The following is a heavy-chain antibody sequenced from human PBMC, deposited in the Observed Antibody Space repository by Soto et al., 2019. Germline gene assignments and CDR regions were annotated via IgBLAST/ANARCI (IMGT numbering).Heavy chain of an antibody. V-gene: IGHV3-30*18. CDR2: ISYDGSNK. Sequence: GGSLRLSCSASGVPFGSYFVHRVPQAPGKGLEWVTVISYDGSNKYYAVSVKGRFTISRDNSKNTLYLQMNSLRAEDTAVYYCAKDRVNTIFGVVIIRLYGMDVWGQGTRVTVSS. J-gene: IGHJ6*02. CDR1: GVPFGSYF. D-gene: IGHD3-3*01. CDR3: AKDRVNTIFGVVIIRLYGMDV.